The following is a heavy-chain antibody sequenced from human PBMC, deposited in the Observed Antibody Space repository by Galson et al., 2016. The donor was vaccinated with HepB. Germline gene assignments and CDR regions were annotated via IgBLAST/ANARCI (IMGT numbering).Heavy chain of an antibody. CDR3: ARDMAGYNWIDF. J-gene: IGHJ4*02. CDR2: ISRTSSYI. CDR1: RFNFHTYD. D-gene: IGHD5-24*01. V-gene: IGHV3-21*01. Sequence: SLRLSCAASRFNFHTYDMNWVRQAPGKGLEWVSYISRTSSYIYYADSVRGPFTISTDNAKNSLFLQLNSLRAADTAIYYCARDMAGYNWIDFWGLGTLVTVSS.